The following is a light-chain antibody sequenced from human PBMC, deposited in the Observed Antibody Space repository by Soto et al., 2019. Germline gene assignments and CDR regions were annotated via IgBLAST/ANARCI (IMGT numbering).Light chain of an antibody. CDR2: GAC. J-gene: IGKJ5*01. CDR3: QQYSNWLIT. V-gene: IGKV3-15*01. Sequence: VMTQSPATLSVSPGERATLSCRASQIIRTTLAWYQQNPGQPPGLLXYGACTXXTRIPARCSGSGSGPEYSRTISGLHSEDFEIYYCQQYSNWLITCGQGTPLE. CDR1: QIIRTT.